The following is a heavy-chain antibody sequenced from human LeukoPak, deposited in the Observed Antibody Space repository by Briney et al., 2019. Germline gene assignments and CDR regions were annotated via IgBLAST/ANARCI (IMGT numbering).Heavy chain of an antibody. CDR3: AKGGCSGGSCYGMGV. J-gene: IGHJ6*02. CDR2: ISGDGGST. Sequence: GGSLRLSCAASGFTFSSYAMSWVRRAPGKGLEWVSLISGDGGSTFYADSVKGRFTISRDNSKNSLYLQMNSLRTEDTAFYYCAKGGCSGGSCYGMGVWGQGTTVTVSS. V-gene: IGHV3-43*02. D-gene: IGHD2-15*01. CDR1: GFTFSSYA.